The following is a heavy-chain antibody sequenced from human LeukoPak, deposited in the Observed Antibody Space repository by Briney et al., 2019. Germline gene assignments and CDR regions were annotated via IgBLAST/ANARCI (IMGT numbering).Heavy chain of an antibody. V-gene: IGHV1-69*13. Sequence: SVKVSCKASGGTFSSYAISWVRQAPGQGLEWMGGIIPIFGTANYAQKFQGRVTITADESTSTAYMELSSLRSEDTAVYYCAKGRRWLQLEPLDYWGQGTLVTVSS. J-gene: IGHJ4*02. CDR2: IIPIFGTA. CDR3: AKGRRWLQLEPLDY. CDR1: GGTFSSYA. D-gene: IGHD5-24*01.